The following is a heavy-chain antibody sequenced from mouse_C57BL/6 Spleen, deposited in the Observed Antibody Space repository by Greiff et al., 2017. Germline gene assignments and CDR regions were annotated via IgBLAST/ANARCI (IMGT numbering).Heavy chain of an antibody. D-gene: IGHD1-1*01. CDR3: TFREITTGAFDV. Sequence: VQLQQSGAELVKPGASVKIACKASGYTFTDYEMHWVKQTPVHGLEWIGAIDPETGGTAYNQKFKGKAILTADKSSSTAYMELRSLTSEDSAVYYCTFREITTGAFDVWGTGTTVTVSS. CDR2: IDPETGGT. J-gene: IGHJ1*03. CDR1: GYTFTDYE. V-gene: IGHV1-15*01.